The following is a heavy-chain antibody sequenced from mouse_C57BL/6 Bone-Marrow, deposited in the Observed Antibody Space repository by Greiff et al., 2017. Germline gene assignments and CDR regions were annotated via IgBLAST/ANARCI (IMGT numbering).Heavy chain of an antibody. CDR3: ARTPTAQALYAMDY. J-gene: IGHJ4*01. Sequence: VHVKQSGPELVKPGASVKISCKASGYSFTDYNMNWVKQSNGKSLEWIGVINPNYGTTSYNQKFKGKATLTVDQSSSTAYMQLNSLTSEDSAVYYCARTPTAQALYAMDYWGQGTSVTVSS. D-gene: IGHD3-2*02. CDR1: GYSFTDYN. CDR2: INPNYGTT. V-gene: IGHV1-39*01.